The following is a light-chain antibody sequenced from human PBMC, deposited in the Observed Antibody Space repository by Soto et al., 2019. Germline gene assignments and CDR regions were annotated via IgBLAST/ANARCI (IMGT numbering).Light chain of an antibody. V-gene: IGKV1-5*03. Sequence: DIQMTQSPSTLSASVGDRVTITCRASQSISTWLAWYQQKPGKPPNLLISKASNLESGVPSRFSGSGSGTELTLTISNLQPDDFATYFCQQYDTYSWTFGQGTKVEIK. CDR1: QSISTW. J-gene: IGKJ1*01. CDR2: KAS. CDR3: QQYDTYSWT.